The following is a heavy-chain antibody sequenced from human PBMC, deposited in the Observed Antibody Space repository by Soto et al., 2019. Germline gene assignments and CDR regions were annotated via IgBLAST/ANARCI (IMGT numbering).Heavy chain of an antibody. CDR2: MNPINGAT. J-gene: IGHJ6*02. CDR1: GYDFTAYD. CDR3: GRGPSPRAPACGTPYYYAMDV. V-gene: IGHV1-8*02. Sequence: GASVKVSSKASGYDFTAYDINWVRQASGQGLEWMGWMNPINGATGSARRFQGRVSMTRNTATGTAYLELTSLRSDDSAVYYCGRGPSPRAPACGTPYYYAMDVWGQGTTVSVSS. D-gene: IGHD2-2*01.